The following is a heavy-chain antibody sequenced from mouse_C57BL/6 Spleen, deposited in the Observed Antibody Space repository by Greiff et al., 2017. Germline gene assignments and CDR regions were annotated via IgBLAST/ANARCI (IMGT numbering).Heavy chain of an antibody. Sequence: QVHVKQSGAELAKPGASVKLSCKASGYTFTSSWMHWVKQRPGQGLEWIGYINPSSGYTKYNQKFKAKATLTADKSSSTAYLQLSSLTYEDSAVYYCASFSDAWFAYWGQGTLVTVSA. CDR3: ASFSDAWFAY. CDR1: GYTFTSSW. CDR2: INPSSGYT. D-gene: IGHD2-3*01. J-gene: IGHJ3*01. V-gene: IGHV1-7*01.